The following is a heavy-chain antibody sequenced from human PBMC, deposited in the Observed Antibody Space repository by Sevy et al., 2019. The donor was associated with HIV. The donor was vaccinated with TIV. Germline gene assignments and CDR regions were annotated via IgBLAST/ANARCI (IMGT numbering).Heavy chain of an antibody. Sequence: SETLSLTCTVSGGSINSDHWNWIRQPPGKGLEWIGYVYYTGGTNYNPSLKNRVTISVDRTKNHFYLKLTSVTAADTAVYDCARRNDFDIWGQGTMVTVSS. CDR3: ARRNDFDI. J-gene: IGHJ3*02. CDR2: VYYTGGT. CDR1: GGSINSDH. V-gene: IGHV4-59*08.